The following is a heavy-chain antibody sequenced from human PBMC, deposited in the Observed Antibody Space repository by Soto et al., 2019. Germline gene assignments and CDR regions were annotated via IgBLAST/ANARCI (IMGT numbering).Heavy chain of an antibody. Sequence: SETLSLTCAVYGGSFSGYYWSWIRQPPGKGLEWIGEINHSGSTNYNPSLKSRVTISVDTSKNQFSLKLSSVTAADTAVYYCARGAGCGSTSCSRYYYYYYMDVWGKGTTVTVSS. CDR2: INHSGST. J-gene: IGHJ6*03. D-gene: IGHD2-2*01. CDR3: ARGAGCGSTSCSRYYYYYYMDV. CDR1: GGSFSGYY. V-gene: IGHV4-34*01.